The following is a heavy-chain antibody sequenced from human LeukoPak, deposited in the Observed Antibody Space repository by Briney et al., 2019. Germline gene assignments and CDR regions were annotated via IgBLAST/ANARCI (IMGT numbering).Heavy chain of an antibody. CDR1: GYTFTGYY. Sequence: GASVKVSCKASGYTFTGYYMHWVRQAPGQGLEWMGWINPNSGGTNYAQKFQGRVTMTRDTSISTAYMELSRLRSDDTAVYYCARDQGIYNHRIIDSWGQGTLVTVSS. V-gene: IGHV1-2*02. D-gene: IGHD5-12*01. CDR3: ARDQGIYNHRIIDS. J-gene: IGHJ4*02. CDR2: INPNSGGT.